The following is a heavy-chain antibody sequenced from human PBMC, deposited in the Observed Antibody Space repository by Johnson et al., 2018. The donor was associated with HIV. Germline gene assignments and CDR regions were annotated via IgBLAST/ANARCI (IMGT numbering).Heavy chain of an antibody. V-gene: IGHV3-9*01. D-gene: IGHD2-21*02. J-gene: IGHJ3*02. CDR1: GFTFDDYA. CDR3: ARGGAYCGGDCNAFDI. Sequence: VQLVESGGGLVQPGRSLRLSCAASGFTFDDYAMHWVRQAPGKGLEWVSGISWNSGSIGYADSVKGRFTISRDNAKNSLYLQMNSLRAEDTAVYYCARGGAYCGGDCNAFDIWGQGTMVTVSS. CDR2: ISWNSGSI.